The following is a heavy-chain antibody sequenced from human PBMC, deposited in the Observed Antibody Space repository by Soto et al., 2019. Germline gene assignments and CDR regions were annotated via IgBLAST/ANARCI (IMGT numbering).Heavy chain of an antibody. CDR1: GGSISSYY. J-gene: IGHJ6*02. Sequence: SETLSLTCTVSGGSISSYYWSWIRQPAGKGLEWIGRTYTSVSTNYNPSLKSRVTMSVDTSKNQFSLKLSSVTAADTAVYYCARGGKQLVHYYYYGREVWGQGNTVIVSS. V-gene: IGHV4-4*07. CDR3: ARGGKQLVHYYYYGREV. CDR2: TYTSVST. D-gene: IGHD6-6*01.